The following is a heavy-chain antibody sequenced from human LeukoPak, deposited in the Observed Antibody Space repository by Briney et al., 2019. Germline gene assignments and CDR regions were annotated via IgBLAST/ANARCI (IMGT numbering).Heavy chain of an antibody. V-gene: IGHV3-30*02. CDR1: GFIFSSYG. D-gene: IGHD3-10*01. CDR2: IRYDGSNK. CDR3: AKDGFGEFLYYYYMDV. J-gene: IGHJ6*03. Sequence: GGSLRLSCAASGFIFSSYGMHWVRQAPGKGLEWVAFIRYDGSNKYYADSLKGRFTISRDNSKNTLYLQMNSLRAEDTAVYYCAKDGFGEFLYYYYMDVWGKGTTVTVSS.